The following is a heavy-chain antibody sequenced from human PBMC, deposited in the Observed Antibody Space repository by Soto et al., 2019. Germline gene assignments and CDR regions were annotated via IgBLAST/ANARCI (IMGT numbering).Heavy chain of an antibody. Sequence: GGSLRLSCAASGFTFSSYGMHWVRQAPGKGLEWVAVISYDGSNKYYADSVKGRFTISRDNSKNTLYLQMNSLRAEDTAVYYCAESQNERGGYYYYYGMDVWGQGTTVTVSS. CDR1: GFTFSSYG. V-gene: IGHV3-30*18. J-gene: IGHJ6*02. CDR3: AESQNERGGYYYYYGMDV. D-gene: IGHD1-1*01. CDR2: ISYDGSNK.